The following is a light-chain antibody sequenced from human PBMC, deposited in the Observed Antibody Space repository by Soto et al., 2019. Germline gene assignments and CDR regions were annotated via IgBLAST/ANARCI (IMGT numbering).Light chain of an antibody. CDR2: GAS. CDR3: QQYPNRPPWT. CDR1: QNVNTK. Sequence: EIVMTQSPATLSVSPGERATLACRASQNVNTKLAWYQQKLGHAPRPLIFGASPRPTGVPARFSGGGSGTEFTLTISSMQSDDFAVYYCQQYPNRPPWTFGQGTKVDMK. J-gene: IGKJ1*01. V-gene: IGKV3-15*01.